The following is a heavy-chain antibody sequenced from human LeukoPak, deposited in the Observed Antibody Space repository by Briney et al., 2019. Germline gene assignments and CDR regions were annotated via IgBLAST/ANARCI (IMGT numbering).Heavy chain of an antibody. CDR1: GGSFSGYY. Sequence: PSGTLSLTCAVYGGSFSGYYWSWIRQPPGKGLEWIGEINHSGSTNYNPSLKSRVTISVDTSKNQFSLKLSSVTAADTAVYYCARGRFDLYDYVWGSYATWGQGTLVTVSS. CDR2: INHSGST. CDR3: ARGRFDLYDYVWGSYAT. V-gene: IGHV4-34*01. J-gene: IGHJ4*02. D-gene: IGHD3-16*01.